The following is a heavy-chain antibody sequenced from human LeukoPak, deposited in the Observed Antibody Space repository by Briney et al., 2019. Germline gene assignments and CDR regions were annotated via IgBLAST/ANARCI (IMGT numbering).Heavy chain of an antibody. CDR2: INQDGSEK. D-gene: IGHD2-15*01. Sequence: GGSLRLSCAASGFTLSSYWMNWVRQAPGKGLEWVANINQDGSEKYYVDSVKGRFTISRDNAKNSLYLQMNSLRAEDTAVYYCARDIRYCSGGSCYLNYWGQETLVTVSS. J-gene: IGHJ4*02. CDR1: GFTLSSYW. CDR3: ARDIRYCSGGSCYLNY. V-gene: IGHV3-7*01.